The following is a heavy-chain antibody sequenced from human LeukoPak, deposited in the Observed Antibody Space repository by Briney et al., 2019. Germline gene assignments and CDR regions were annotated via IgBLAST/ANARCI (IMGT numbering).Heavy chain of an antibody. V-gene: IGHV3-66*02. CDR3: ARDSGRTGFDY. CDR1: GFTVSSNY. D-gene: IGHD3-10*01. CDR2: IYSGGST. Sequence: GGSLRLSCAASGFTVSSNYMSWVRQAPGKGLEWVSVIYSGGSTYYADSVKGRFTISRDNSKNTLYLQMNSLRAEDTVVYYCARDSGRTGFDYWGQGTLVTVFS. J-gene: IGHJ4*02.